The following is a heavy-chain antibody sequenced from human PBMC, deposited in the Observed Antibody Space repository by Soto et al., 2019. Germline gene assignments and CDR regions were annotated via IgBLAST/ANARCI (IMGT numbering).Heavy chain of an antibody. CDR2: MKKDGSQT. J-gene: IGHJ5*02. CDR1: GFTYNTYW. CDR3: VRGRDGFNDVWLGP. D-gene: IGHD1-1*01. Sequence: VQLVESGGGLVKPGGSLRLSCAASGFTYNTYWMSWVRQAPGKGLEWVANMKKDGSQTHYLDSVKGRFTISRDNAKSSLYLEMNSLTAEDTAVYYCVRGRDGFNDVWLGPWGQGTLVIV. V-gene: IGHV3-7*01.